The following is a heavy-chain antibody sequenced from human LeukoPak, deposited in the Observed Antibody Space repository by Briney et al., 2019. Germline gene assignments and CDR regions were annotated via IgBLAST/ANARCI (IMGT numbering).Heavy chain of an antibody. CDR1: GFTFSSYS. J-gene: IGHJ4*01. Sequence: GGSLRLSCAASGFTFSSYSMNWVRQAPGKGLEWVSYISSSSSTIYYADSVKGRFTISRDNAKNSLYLQMNSLRPEDTALYYCSTDPRLLMYWGHGTLVTVSS. CDR3: STDPRLLMY. V-gene: IGHV3-48*01. D-gene: IGHD2-8*01. CDR2: ISSSSSTI.